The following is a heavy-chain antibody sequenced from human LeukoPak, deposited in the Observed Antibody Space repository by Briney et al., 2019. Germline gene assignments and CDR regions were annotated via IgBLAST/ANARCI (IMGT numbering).Heavy chain of an antibody. V-gene: IGHV3-21*01. CDR2: IGRSSTYM. J-gene: IGHJ5*01. Sequence: GGSLRLSCETSRLSFRSFDMSWVRQAPGKGLEWVASIGRSSTYMYYADSVRGRFTISRDNAQNSLYLQTNSLRAEDTAVYYCATGREFDFWGQGTLVTVSS. CDR3: ATGREFDF. CDR1: RLSFRSFD.